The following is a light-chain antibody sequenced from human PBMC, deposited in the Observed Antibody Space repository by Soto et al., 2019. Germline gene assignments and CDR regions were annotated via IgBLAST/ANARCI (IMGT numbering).Light chain of an antibody. CDR2: DVS. CDR1: SSDVGAYNY. CDR3: SSYTSATTYV. J-gene: IGLJ1*01. Sequence: QSALTQPASVSGSPGQSITISCTGTSSDVGAYNYDSWYQQYPGEAPKVIIYDVSHRPAGVSNRFSGSKSGNTASLTISGLQTQDEADHYCSSYTSATTYVFGTGTKLTVL. V-gene: IGLV2-14*01.